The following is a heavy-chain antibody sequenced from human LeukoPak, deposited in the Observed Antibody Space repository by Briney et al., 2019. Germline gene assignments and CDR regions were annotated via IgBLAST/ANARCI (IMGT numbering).Heavy chain of an antibody. V-gene: IGHV4-31*03. D-gene: IGHD4-23*01. CDR3: ARASTVRNSWFDY. J-gene: IGHJ4*02. Sequence: PSQTLSLTCTVSGGSISSGGYYWSWIRQHPGKGLEWIGYIYYSGSTYYNPSLKSRVTISVDTSKNQFSLKLSSVTAADTAVYYCARASTVRNSWFDYWGQGTLVTVSS. CDR1: GGSISSGGYY. CDR2: IYYSGST.